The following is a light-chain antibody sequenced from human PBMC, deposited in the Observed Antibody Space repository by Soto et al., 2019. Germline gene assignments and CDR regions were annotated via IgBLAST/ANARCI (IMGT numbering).Light chain of an antibody. J-gene: IGKJ1*01. CDR3: QQYNNWWT. Sequence: EIVMTQSPATLSVSPGERATLSRRASQSVSRNLAWYQQKPGHAPRVLIYGASTRATGIPARFSGSGSGTEFTLTISSLPSEDFAVDYCQQYNNWWTFGQGTKVDI. CDR2: GAS. CDR1: QSVSRN. V-gene: IGKV3-15*01.